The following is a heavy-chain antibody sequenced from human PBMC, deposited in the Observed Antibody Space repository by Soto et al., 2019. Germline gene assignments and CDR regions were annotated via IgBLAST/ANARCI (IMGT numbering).Heavy chain of an antibody. CDR3: AREASGNKDRFDH. Sequence: QVQLLQSGAEVKKPGDSVKVSCKASGYTFTRYAMHWVRQDAGQRLEWMGWINAGNSNTKYSQEIQGRVIITRDTSASTAYMELSSLRAEDTAVYYCAREASGNKDRFDHWGQGTLVTVSS. CDR2: INAGNSNT. V-gene: IGHV1-3*01. J-gene: IGHJ4*02. CDR1: GYTFTRYA.